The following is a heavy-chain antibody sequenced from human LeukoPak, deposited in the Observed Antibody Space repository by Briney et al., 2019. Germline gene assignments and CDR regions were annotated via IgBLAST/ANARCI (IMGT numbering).Heavy chain of an antibody. D-gene: IGHD5-18*01. Sequence: ADTLSLTCTLSGVSMRDFYWAWIRQPADRGREYIGRIFADEYAKYNPNLTRSLTSRVSMSADTSKNQVSLQLTSVTAADTDVYYRPRDSPAGYIRGQEHYCYYLAVSGKGTTVTV. CDR2: IFADEYA. CDR1: GVSMRDFY. V-gene: IGHV4-4*07. CDR3: PRDSPAGYIRGQEHYCYYLAV. J-gene: IGHJ6*03.